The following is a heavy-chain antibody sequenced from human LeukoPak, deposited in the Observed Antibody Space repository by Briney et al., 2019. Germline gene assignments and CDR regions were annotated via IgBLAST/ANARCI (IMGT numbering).Heavy chain of an antibody. CDR2: IRKKSNSYST. D-gene: IGHD3-10*01. J-gene: IGHJ4*02. CDR1: GFTFSDHY. V-gene: IGHV3-72*01. CDR3: ARSSGSSYNFVPLGY. Sequence: GGSLRLSCAASGFTFSDHYMDWVRQAPGKGLEWVGRIRKKSNSYSTEYAASVKGRFTVSRDDSTNSLYLQMNSLKTEDTAVYYCARSSGSSYNFVPLGYWGQGTLVTVSS.